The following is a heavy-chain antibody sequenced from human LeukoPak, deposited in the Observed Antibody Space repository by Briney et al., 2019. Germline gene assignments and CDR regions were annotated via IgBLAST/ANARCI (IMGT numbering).Heavy chain of an antibody. D-gene: IGHD4-17*01. CDR3: ARDPNGDYIGAFEF. J-gene: IGHJ3*01. V-gene: IGHV3-23*01. CDR2: ITSAGAT. CDR1: GFTFSNYA. Sequence: PGGSLRLSCAASGFTFSNYAVMWVRQAPGRGLEWVSAITSAGATRYADSVKGRFTISRDNSKNTLYLQMNSLRAEDTAQYFCARDPNGDYIGAFEFWGQGTGVTVSS.